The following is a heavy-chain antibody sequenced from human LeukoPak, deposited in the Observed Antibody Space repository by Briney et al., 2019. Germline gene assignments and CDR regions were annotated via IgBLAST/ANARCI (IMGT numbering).Heavy chain of an antibody. CDR1: GGSFSGYY. V-gene: IGHV4-34*01. J-gene: IGHJ5*02. Sequence: SETLSLTCAVYGGSFSGYYWSWIRQPPGKGLEWIGEINHSGSNNYNPSLKSGVTISVYTSKNHFSLKLTSVTAADTAVYYCARGARLRLGELSLIPANWFDPWGQGTLVTVSS. D-gene: IGHD3-16*02. CDR2: INHSGSN. CDR3: ARGARLRLGELSLIPANWFDP.